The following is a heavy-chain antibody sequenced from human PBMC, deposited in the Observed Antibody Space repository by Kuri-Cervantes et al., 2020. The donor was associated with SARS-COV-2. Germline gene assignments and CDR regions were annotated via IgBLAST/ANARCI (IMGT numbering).Heavy chain of an antibody. CDR2: ISYDGSNK. V-gene: IGHV3-30-3*01. Sequence: GGSLRLSCAASGFTFSSYAMHWVRRAPGKGLEWVAVISYDGSNKYYADSVKGRFTISRDNSKNTLYLQMNSLRDEDTAVYYCARDLRPLELYYYYGMDVWGQGTTVTVSS. D-gene: IGHD4-17*01. CDR1: GFTFSSYA. J-gene: IGHJ6*02. CDR3: ARDLRPLELYYYYGMDV.